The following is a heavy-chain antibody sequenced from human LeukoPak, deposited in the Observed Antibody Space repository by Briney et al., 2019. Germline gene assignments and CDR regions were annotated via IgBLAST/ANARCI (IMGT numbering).Heavy chain of an antibody. V-gene: IGHV3-21*01. J-gene: IGHJ5*02. CDR2: ISSSSSYI. CDR3: AGGPKQQLLWGRASNGFDP. CDR1: GFTFSSYS. Sequence: SGGSLRLSCAASGFTFSSYSINWVRQAPGKGLEWVSSISSSSSYIYYADSVKGRFTISRDNAKNSLYLQMNSLRAEDTAVYYCAGGPKQQLLWGRASNGFDPWGQGTLVTVSS. D-gene: IGHD2-2*01.